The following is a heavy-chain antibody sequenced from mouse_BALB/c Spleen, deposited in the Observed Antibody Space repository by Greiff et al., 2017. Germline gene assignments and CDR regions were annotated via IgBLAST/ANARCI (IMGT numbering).Heavy chain of an antibody. CDR2: ISSGGSYT. V-gene: IGHV5-6*01. Sequence: EVKLMESGGDLVKPGGSLKLSCAASGFTFSSYGMSWVRQTPDKRLEWVATISSGGSYTYYPDSVKGRFTISRDNAKNTLYLQMSSLKSEDTAMYYCAREEIYYDYGHAMDYWGQGTSVTVSS. CDR1: GFTFSSYG. J-gene: IGHJ4*01. D-gene: IGHD2-4*01. CDR3: AREEIYYDYGHAMDY.